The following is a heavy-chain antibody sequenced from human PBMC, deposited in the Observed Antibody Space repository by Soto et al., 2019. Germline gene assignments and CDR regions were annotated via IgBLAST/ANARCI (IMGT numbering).Heavy chain of an antibody. CDR3: VKEESREVADGRKFFQH. D-gene: IGHD6-13*01. CDR1: GFTFNTFH. J-gene: IGHJ1*01. CDR2: ISGSGAST. Sequence: LRLSCAASGFTFNTFHMNWVRQTPGKGLEWVTNISGSGASTYYKDSVKGRFTISRDNSKNTLYLQMNSLRVEDTAIYYCVKEESREVADGRKFFQHWGQGTPVTVSS. V-gene: IGHV3-23*01.